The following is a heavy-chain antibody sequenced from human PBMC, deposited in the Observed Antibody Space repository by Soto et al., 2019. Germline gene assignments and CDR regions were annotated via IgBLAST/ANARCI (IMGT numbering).Heavy chain of an antibody. CDR2: MNPNSGNT. V-gene: IGHV1-8*01. J-gene: IGHJ6*03. Sequence: ASVKVSCKASGYTFTSYDMNWVRQATGQGLEWMGWMNPNSGNTGYAQKFQSRVTMTRNTSISTAYMELSSLRSEDTAEYYCARGSAPPYYYYYMDVWGKGTTVTVSS. CDR3: ARGSAPPYYYYYMDV. CDR1: GYTFTSYD.